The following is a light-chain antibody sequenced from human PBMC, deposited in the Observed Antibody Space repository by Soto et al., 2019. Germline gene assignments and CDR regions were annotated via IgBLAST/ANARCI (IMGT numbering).Light chain of an antibody. CDR1: SSDVGTYNV. CDR3: CSYAGVSTYYV. J-gene: IGLJ1*01. CDR2: EDS. Sequence: QSALTQPASVSGSPGQSITISCTGTSSDVGTYNVVSWYQQHPGKAPKLMIYEDSKRPSGVSNRFSGSKSGNTASLTISGLQAEDETDYYCCSYAGVSTYYVFGTGTKVTVL. V-gene: IGLV2-23*01.